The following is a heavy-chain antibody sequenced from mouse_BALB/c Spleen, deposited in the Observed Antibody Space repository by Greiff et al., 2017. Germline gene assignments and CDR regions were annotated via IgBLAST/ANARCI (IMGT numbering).Heavy chain of an antibody. J-gene: IGHJ3*01. D-gene: IGHD2-14*01. CDR2: ISDGGSYT. Sequence: EVQGVESGGGLVKPGGSLKLSCAASGSTFSDYYWYGFTRTPEKRRGGWATISDGGSYTYYVDSVKGRFTISRDNANNNLYLQMSSLKSEDTAMYYCAREGERYDGGARFAYWGQGTLPTVSA. V-gene: IGHV5-4*02. CDR1: GSTFSDYY. CDR3: AREGERYDGGARFAY.